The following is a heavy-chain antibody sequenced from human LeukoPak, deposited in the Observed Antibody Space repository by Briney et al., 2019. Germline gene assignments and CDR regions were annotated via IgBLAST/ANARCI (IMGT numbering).Heavy chain of an antibody. CDR1: RFTFSIYG. J-gene: IGHJ4*02. CDR2: IWNDGSNK. V-gene: IGHV3-33*01. CDR3: ARAVGPFDY. Sequence: GGSLRLSCTASRFTFSIYGMHWVRQAPGKGLEWVAVIWNDGSNKYYADSLKGRFTISRDNSKNTLYLQINSLRVEDTAVYYCARAVGPFDYWGQGTLVTVSS.